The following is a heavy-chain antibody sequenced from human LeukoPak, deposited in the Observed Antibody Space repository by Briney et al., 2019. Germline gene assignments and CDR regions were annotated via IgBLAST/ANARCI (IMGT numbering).Heavy chain of an antibody. CDR2: IYYSGST. D-gene: IGHD2-15*01. V-gene: IGHV4-39*01. J-gene: IGHJ4*02. Sequence: SETLSLTCTASGGSISSSSYYWGWIRQPPGKGLEWIGSIYYSGSTYYNPSLKSRVTISVDTSKNQFSLKLSSVTAADTAVYYCARLEAGYCSGGSCYSIGVADYWGQGTLVTVSS. CDR1: GGSISSSSYY. CDR3: ARLEAGYCSGGSCYSIGVADY.